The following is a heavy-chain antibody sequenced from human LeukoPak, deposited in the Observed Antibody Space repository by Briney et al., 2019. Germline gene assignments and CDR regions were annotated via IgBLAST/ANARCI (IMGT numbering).Heavy chain of an antibody. Sequence: ASVKVSCKASGYTFTSYGISWVRQAPGQGLEWMGWISAYNGNTNYAQELQGRVTMTTDTSTNTAYMELRSLRSDDTAVYYCARDNKVDYDFWSGYSNGDYFDYWGQGTLVTVSS. CDR1: GYTFTSYG. CDR3: ARDNKVDYDFWSGYSNGDYFDY. D-gene: IGHD3-3*01. J-gene: IGHJ4*02. V-gene: IGHV1-18*01. CDR2: ISAYNGNT.